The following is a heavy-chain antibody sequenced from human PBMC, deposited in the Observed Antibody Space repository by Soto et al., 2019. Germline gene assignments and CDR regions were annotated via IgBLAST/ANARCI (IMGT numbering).Heavy chain of an antibody. CDR1: GDSVSSDITS. CDR3: ARGNALDV. D-gene: IGHD3-10*01. J-gene: IGHJ3*01. V-gene: IGHV6-1*01. Sequence: SQTLSLTCAISGDSVSSDITSWNWIRQSPSRGLEWLGRTYYRSKWFHDYAASVKSRITINPDTSKNQFPLELNSMTPEDTAVYYCARGNALDVWGQGTVVTVSS. CDR2: TYYRSKWFH.